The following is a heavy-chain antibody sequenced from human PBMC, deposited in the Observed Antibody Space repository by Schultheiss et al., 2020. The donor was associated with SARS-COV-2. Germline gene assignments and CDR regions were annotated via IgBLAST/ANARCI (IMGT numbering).Heavy chain of an antibody. CDR1: GFTFSSYA. D-gene: IGHD1-26*01. CDR2: ISGSGGST. V-gene: IGHV3-23*01. CDR3: AKEGSVGLLDY. Sequence: GESLKISCAASGFTFSSYAMSWVRQAPGKGLEWVSAISGSGGSTYYADSVKGRFTISRDNSKNTLYLQMNSLRVEDTAVYYCAKEGSVGLLDYWGQGTLVTVSS. J-gene: IGHJ4*02.